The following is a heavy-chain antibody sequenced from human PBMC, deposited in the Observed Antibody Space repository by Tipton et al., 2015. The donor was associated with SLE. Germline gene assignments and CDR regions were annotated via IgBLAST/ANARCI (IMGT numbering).Heavy chain of an antibody. CDR2: IYYSGST. CDR1: GGSISSHC. Sequence: TLSLTCTVSGGSISSHCWSWIRQPPGKGLEWIGYIYYSGSTNYNPSLKSRVTISVDTSKNQFSLKLSSVTAADTAVYYCARGEWGFDYWGQGTLVTVSS. CDR3: ARGEWGFDY. D-gene: IGHD3-16*01. V-gene: IGHV4-59*11. J-gene: IGHJ4*02.